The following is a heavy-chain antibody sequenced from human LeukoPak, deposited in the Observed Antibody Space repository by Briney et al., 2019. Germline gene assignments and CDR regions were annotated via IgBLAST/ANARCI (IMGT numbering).Heavy chain of an antibody. CDR1: GYSFTSYW. J-gene: IGHJ5*02. D-gene: IGHD5-18*01. CDR3: ARRDSYGSINWSDP. V-gene: IGHV5-51*01. Sequence: GESLKISCKGSGYSFTSYWIGWVGQMPGKGLEWIVIIYPGDSDTRYSPSFQGQVTISADKSISTAYLQWSSLKASDTAMYYCARRDSYGSINWSDPWGQGTLVTVSS. CDR2: IYPGDSDT.